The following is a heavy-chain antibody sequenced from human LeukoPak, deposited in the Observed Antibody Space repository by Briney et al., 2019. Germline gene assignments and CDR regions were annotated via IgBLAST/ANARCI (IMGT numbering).Heavy chain of an antibody. J-gene: IGHJ6*02. CDR3: ARDNYGDYGMDV. CDR2: INPNSGGT. Sequence: GASVKVSCKASGYTFTSYYMYWVRQAPGQGLEWMGWINPNSGGTNYAQKFQGWVTMTRDTSISTAYMELSRLRSDDTAVYYCARDNYGDYGMDVWGQGTTVTVSS. D-gene: IGHD4-17*01. V-gene: IGHV1-2*04. CDR1: GYTFTSYY.